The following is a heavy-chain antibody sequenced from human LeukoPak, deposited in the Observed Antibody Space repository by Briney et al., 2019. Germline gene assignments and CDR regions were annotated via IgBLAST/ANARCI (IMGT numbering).Heavy chain of an antibody. Sequence: ASVKVSCKASGYTFTSYDINWVRQATGQGLEWMGWMNPNSGNTGYAQKLQGRVTMTRNTSISTAYMELSSLRSEDTAVYYCARGRGLLRATINAYYFDYWGQGTLVTVSS. V-gene: IGHV1-8*01. J-gene: IGHJ4*02. CDR3: ARGRGLLRATINAYYFDY. D-gene: IGHD5-12*01. CDR2: MNPNSGNT. CDR1: GYTFTSYD.